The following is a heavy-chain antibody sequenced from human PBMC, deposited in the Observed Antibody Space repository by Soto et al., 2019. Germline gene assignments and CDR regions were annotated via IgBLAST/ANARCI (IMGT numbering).Heavy chain of an antibody. D-gene: IGHD5-12*01. Sequence: SETLSLICTVSGVFITSYYWSWIRQPPGKGLEWIGYINYSGSTKYNPSLKSRVTISVDPSKNQFSLKLSSLTAADTAVFYCARLRDGYNLNWFDPWGQGTLVTVSS. V-gene: IGHV4-59*01. CDR2: INYSGST. J-gene: IGHJ5*02. CDR1: GVFITSYY. CDR3: ARLRDGYNLNWFDP.